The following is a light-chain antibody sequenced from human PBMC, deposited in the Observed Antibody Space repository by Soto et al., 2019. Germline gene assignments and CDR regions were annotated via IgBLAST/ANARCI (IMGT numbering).Light chain of an antibody. CDR3: QAWDSSTAA. CDR1: RLGDKY. V-gene: IGLV3-1*01. Sequence: SYELTQPPSVSVSPGQTATITCSGDRLGDKYACWYQQKPGQSPVMVIYQDTKRPSGIPERFSGSTSGNTATLTISGTQTMDEADYYSQAWDSSTAAFGGGTQLTVL. J-gene: IGLJ2*01. CDR2: QDT.